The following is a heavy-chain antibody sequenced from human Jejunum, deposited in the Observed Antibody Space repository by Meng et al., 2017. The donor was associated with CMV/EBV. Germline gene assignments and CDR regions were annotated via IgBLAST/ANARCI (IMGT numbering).Heavy chain of an antibody. CDR1: GFIFSTPA. Sequence: GFIFSTPAMPWVRPAPGEGLEWVAIISFDGSIKYYADSVRGRFTISRDNSMHTVSLQMNSLRPEDTAVYYCARDQDGSGQRTYYFDFWGQGTLVTVSS. V-gene: IGHV3-30-3*01. D-gene: IGHD3-10*01. CDR2: ISFDGSIK. CDR3: ARDQDGSGQRTYYFDF. J-gene: IGHJ4*02.